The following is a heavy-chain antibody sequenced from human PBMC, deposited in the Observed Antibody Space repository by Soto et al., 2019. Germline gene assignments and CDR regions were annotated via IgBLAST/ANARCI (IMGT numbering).Heavy chain of an antibody. CDR1: GGSISIGDYY. J-gene: IGHJ6*02. V-gene: IGHV4-30-4*01. CDR2: IYYSGST. Sequence: SETLSLTCTVSGGSISIGDYYWSCIRQPPGKGLEWIGYIYYSGSTYYNPSLKSRVTISVDTSKNQFSLKLSSVTAADTAVYYRARSGWQQLEHYGMDVWGQGTTVTVSS. CDR3: ARSGWQQLEHYGMDV. D-gene: IGHD6-13*01.